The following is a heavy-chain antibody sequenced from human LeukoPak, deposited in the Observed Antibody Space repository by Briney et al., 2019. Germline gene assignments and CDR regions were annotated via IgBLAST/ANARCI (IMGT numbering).Heavy chain of an antibody. CDR2: IYYSGST. Sequence: PSETLSLTCTVSGGSISSYYWSWIRQPPGKGLEWIGYIYYSGSTNYNPSLKSRVTISVDTSKNQFSLKLSSVTVADTAVYYCARDLVGYGDYVKGKYYYYMDVWGKGTTVTVSS. J-gene: IGHJ6*03. V-gene: IGHV4-59*01. CDR3: ARDLVGYGDYVKGKYYYYMDV. D-gene: IGHD4-17*01. CDR1: GGSISSYY.